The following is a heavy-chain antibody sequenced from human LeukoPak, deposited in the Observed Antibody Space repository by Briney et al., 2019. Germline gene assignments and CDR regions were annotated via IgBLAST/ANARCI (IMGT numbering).Heavy chain of an antibody. CDR2: ISGGGGGT. Sequence: PGGSLRLSCAASGFTFSSYAMSWVRQAPGKGLEWVSGISGGGGGTYSADSVKGRFTISRDNSKNTLYLQMNSLGAEDTAVYYCARRSDYFDCWGQGTLVAVSS. D-gene: IGHD3-3*01. V-gene: IGHV3-23*01. CDR3: ARRSDYFDC. CDR1: GFTFSSYA. J-gene: IGHJ4*02.